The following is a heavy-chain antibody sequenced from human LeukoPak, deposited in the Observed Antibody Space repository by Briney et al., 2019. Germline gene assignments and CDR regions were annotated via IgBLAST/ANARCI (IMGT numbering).Heavy chain of an antibody. CDR1: GSTFDDYA. Sequence: GGSLRLSCAASGSTFDDYAMHWVRQAPGKGLEWVSGISWNSGSIGYADSVKGRFTISRDNAKNTLYLQMNSLRAEDTAVYYCAKDLVGALDYWGQGTLVTVSS. D-gene: IGHD1-26*01. J-gene: IGHJ4*02. V-gene: IGHV3-9*01. CDR2: ISWNSGSI. CDR3: AKDLVGALDY.